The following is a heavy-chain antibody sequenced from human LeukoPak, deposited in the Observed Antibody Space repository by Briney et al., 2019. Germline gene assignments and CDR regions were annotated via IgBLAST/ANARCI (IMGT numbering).Heavy chain of an antibody. CDR1: GGSISSYH. V-gene: IGHV4-4*07. CDR3: ARDGATTPYNWFDP. J-gene: IGHJ5*02. Sequence: KPSETLSLTCTVSGGSISSYHWSWIRQPAGKGLEWIGRIYTSGSTNYNPSLKSRVTMSVDTSKNQFSLKLSSVTAADTAVYYCARDGATTPYNWFDPWGQGTLVTVSS. CDR2: IYTSGST. D-gene: IGHD5-24*01.